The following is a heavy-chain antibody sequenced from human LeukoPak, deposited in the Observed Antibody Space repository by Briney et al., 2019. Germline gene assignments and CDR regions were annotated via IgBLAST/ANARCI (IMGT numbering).Heavy chain of an antibody. CDR1: GGSISSSRYY. CDR3: AGQYDFWSAYIDP. V-gene: IGHV4-39*01. CDR2: VYFSGST. D-gene: IGHD3-3*01. J-gene: IGHJ5*02. Sequence: PSETLSLTCTVSGGSISSSRYYWGWIRQPPGKGLEWIGCVYFSGSTYYNPSLKSRVTISVDTSKNQFSLKLSSVTAADTAVYYCAGQYDFWSAYIDPWGQGTLVTVSS.